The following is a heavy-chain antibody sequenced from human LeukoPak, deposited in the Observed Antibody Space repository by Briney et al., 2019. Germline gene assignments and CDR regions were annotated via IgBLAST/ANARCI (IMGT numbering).Heavy chain of an antibody. CDR3: ARDGYSDY. J-gene: IGHJ4*02. Sequence: PGGSLRLSCTASGFTFGPYTMDWVRQAPGKGLEWVSYISSSSDTIYYADSVKGRFTISRDNSKNTLYLQMNSLRAEDTAVYYCARDGYSDYWGQGTLVTVSS. V-gene: IGHV3-48*01. CDR2: ISSSSDTI. CDR1: GFTFGPYT.